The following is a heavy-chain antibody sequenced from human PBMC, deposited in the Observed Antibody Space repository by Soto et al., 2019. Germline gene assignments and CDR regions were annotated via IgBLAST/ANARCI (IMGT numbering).Heavy chain of an antibody. J-gene: IGHJ4*02. V-gene: IGHV4-59*01. CDR1: AGSLSRYY. D-gene: IGHD5-18*01. CDR3: VGSLMSRAMESFDY. Sequence: HVQLQESGPGLVKPSEPLSLTCSVSAGSLSRYYWGWVRQSPGEGLQWIAHISYTVDASYNPSLKSRLTISLDTSKTQIALRLMSVTSADTAVYYCVGSLMSRAMESFDYWGQGTLVTVTS. CDR2: ISYTVDA.